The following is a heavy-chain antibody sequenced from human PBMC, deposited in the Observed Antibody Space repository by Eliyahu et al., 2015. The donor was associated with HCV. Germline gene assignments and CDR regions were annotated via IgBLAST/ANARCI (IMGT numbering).Heavy chain of an antibody. J-gene: IGHJ3*02. V-gene: IGHV3-33*01. Sequence: VRQAPGKGLEWVAXIWFDGSNKYYVDSVKGRFTISRDNSKNTLFLQMNSLRAEDTXVYYCARASIHEYISTDDAFDIWGQGTMVTVSS. D-gene: IGHD6-6*01. CDR3: ARASIHEYISTDDAFDI. CDR2: IWFDGSNK.